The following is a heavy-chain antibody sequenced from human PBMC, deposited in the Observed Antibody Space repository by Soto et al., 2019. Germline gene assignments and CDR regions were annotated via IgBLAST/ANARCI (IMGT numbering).Heavy chain of an antibody. CDR3: TTDPLPPQQRLTAKYLQH. Sequence: PGGSVRLSCAASGFTCSNAWMCWVRQAPGKGLEWVGRMKSKTDGGTTDYDAPVKGRFTISRDDSKNTLYLQMNSLQTEDTAVYYGTTDPLPPQQRLTAKYLQHWGQSTRGTVSS. CDR1: GFTCSNAW. D-gene: IGHD6-25*01. J-gene: IGHJ1*01. CDR2: MKSKTDGGTT. V-gene: IGHV3-15*01.